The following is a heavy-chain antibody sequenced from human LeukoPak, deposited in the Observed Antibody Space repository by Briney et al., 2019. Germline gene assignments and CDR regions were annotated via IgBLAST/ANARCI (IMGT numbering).Heavy chain of an antibody. CDR3: ARQSGPYYYERYFDY. CDR2: IYYSGST. J-gene: IGHJ4*02. CDR1: GGSISSYY. V-gene: IGHV4-59*08. Sequence: PSETLSLTCTVSGGSISSYYWSWIRQPPGKGLEWIGYIYYSGSTNYNPSLKSRVTISVDTSKNQFSLKLSSVTAADTAVYYRARQSGPYYYERYFDYWGQGTLVTVSS. D-gene: IGHD3-22*01.